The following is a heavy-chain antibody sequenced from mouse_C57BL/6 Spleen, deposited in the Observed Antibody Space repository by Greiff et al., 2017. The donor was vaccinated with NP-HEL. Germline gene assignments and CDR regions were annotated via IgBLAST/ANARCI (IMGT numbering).Heavy chain of an antibody. CDR1: GFTFSSYG. Sequence: EVKLMESGGDLVKPGGSLKLSCAASGFTFSSYGMSWVRQTPDKRLEWVATISSGGSYTYYLDSVKGRFTISRDNAKNTLYLQMSSLKSEDTAMYYCARRSYGNYDFDDWGQGTTLTVSS. V-gene: IGHV5-6*02. J-gene: IGHJ2*01. CDR2: ISSGGSYT. CDR3: ARRSYGNYDFDD. D-gene: IGHD2-10*02.